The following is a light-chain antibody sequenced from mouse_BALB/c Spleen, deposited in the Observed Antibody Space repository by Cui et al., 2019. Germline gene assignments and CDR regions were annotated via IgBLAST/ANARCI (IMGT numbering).Light chain of an antibody. J-gene: IGKJ2*01. V-gene: IGKV10-95*01. CDR3: QQYSKLPYT. CDR2: YTS. CDR1: EDISTY. Sequence: MQMPQTTFSMSASLGDSVTISCRASEDISTYLIWYQQKPDGTVKLLIYYTSGIHSGGPSRFCSSGSGADYSLTISNLEPEDIATYYCQQYSKLPYTFGGGTKLEIK.